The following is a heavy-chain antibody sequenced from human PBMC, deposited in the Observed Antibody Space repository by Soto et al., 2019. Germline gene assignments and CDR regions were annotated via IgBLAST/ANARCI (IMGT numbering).Heavy chain of an antibody. V-gene: IGHV3-23*01. CDR3: ANLGIGHWYFDL. CDR2: ISGSGGST. J-gene: IGHJ2*01. D-gene: IGHD7-27*01. CDR1: GFTFSSYA. Sequence: GGSLRLSCAASGFTFSSYAMSWVRQAPGKGLKWVSAISGSGGSTYYAGSVKGRFTISRHNSKNTLYVQMNSLRAEDTAVYYCANLGIGHWYFDLWGRGTLVTVSS.